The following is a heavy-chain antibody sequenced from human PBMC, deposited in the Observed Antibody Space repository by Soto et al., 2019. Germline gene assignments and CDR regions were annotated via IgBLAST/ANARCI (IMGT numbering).Heavy chain of an antibody. CDR2: ISAYNGNT. D-gene: IGHD3-3*01. CDR3: ARDGQYYDFWRGYYNGVGYYGLDV. V-gene: IGHV1-18*01. Sequence: ASVKVSCKASGYTFTSYGISWVRQAPGQGLEWMGWISAYNGNTNYAQKLQGRVTMTTDTSTSTAYMELRSLRSDDTAVYYCARDGQYYDFWRGYYNGVGYYGLDVWGQGTTVTVSS. J-gene: IGHJ6*02. CDR1: GYTFTSYG.